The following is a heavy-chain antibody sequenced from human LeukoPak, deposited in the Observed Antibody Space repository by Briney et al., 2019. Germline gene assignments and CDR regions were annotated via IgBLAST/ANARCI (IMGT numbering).Heavy chain of an antibody. CDR2: IYNNANT. CDR1: GRHISGYH. V-gene: IGHV4-59*08. CDR3: ARQTRYNYGPAFDF. J-gene: IGHJ4*02. Sequence: SDTLSLTCTVPGRHISGYHWLCIRQPPGRGREWIGDIYNNANTNYTPSLKSRVTMSVSTSKTQFSLRLSPVTAADTAVYYCARQTRYNYGPAFDFWGQGALVTVSS. D-gene: IGHD5-18*01.